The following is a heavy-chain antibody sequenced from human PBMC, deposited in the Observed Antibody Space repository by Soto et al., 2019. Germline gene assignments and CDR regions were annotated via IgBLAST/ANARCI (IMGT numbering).Heavy chain of an antibody. Sequence: SETLSLTCTVSGGSISSGDYYWSWIRQPPGKGLEWIGYIYYSGSTYYNPSLKSRVTISVDTSKNQFSLKLSSVTAADTAVYYCARVGAGAGLDPWGQGTLVTVSS. CDR1: GGSISSGDYY. CDR2: IYYSGST. J-gene: IGHJ5*02. V-gene: IGHV4-30-4*01. D-gene: IGHD6-13*01. CDR3: ARVGAGAGLDP.